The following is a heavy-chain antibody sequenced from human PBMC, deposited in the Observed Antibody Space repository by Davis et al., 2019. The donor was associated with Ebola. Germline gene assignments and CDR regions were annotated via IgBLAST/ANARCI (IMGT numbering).Heavy chain of an antibody. Sequence: GESLKISCAASGFTFSSYAMSWVRQAPGKGLEWVSAISGSGGSTYYADSVKGRFTISRDNSKNTLYLQMNSLRAKDTAVYYCARRLELLAYWGQGTLVTVSS. D-gene: IGHD1-7*01. CDR3: ARRLELLAY. CDR1: GFTFSSYA. J-gene: IGHJ4*02. CDR2: ISGSGGST. V-gene: IGHV3-23*01.